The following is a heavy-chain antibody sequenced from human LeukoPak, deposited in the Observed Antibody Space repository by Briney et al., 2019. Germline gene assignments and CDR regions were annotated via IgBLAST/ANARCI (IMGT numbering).Heavy chain of an antibody. Sequence: QPGGSLRLSCAASGFTFSSYAMHWVRQAPGKGLERVAVISYDGSNKYYADSVKGRFTISRDNSKNTLYLQMNSLRAEDTAVYYCARAMTTAPYYGMDVWGQGTTVTVSS. CDR1: GFTFSSYA. J-gene: IGHJ6*02. CDR2: ISYDGSNK. D-gene: IGHD4-17*01. CDR3: ARAMTTAPYYGMDV. V-gene: IGHV3-30-3*01.